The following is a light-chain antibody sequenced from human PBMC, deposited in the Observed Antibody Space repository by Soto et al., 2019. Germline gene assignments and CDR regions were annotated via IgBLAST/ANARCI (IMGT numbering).Light chain of an antibody. CDR2: DVY. Sequence: QSAPTQPASASGSPGQSVTFSCTGTSSDVGGYNYVSWYQQYPGKAPKLMIYDVYKRHSGVPHRFSGSKSGNTASPTVSGLQPEDEADYYSTASAGSPNWVFGGGTQLTVL. CDR3: TASAGSPNWV. J-gene: IGLJ2*01. V-gene: IGLV2-8*01. CDR1: SSDVGGYNY.